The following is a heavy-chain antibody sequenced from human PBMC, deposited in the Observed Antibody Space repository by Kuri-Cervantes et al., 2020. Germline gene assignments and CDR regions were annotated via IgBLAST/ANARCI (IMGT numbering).Heavy chain of an antibody. Sequence: GESLKISCAASGFTFSSYAMSRVRQAPGKGLEWVSAISGSGGSTYYADSVKGRFTISRDNSKNSLYLQMNSLRAEDTALYYCANTDSSSWYGSVAFDIWGQGTMVTDSS. V-gene: IGHV3-23*01. D-gene: IGHD6-13*01. CDR2: ISGSGGST. CDR3: ANTDSSSWYGSVAFDI. J-gene: IGHJ3*02. CDR1: GFTFSSYA.